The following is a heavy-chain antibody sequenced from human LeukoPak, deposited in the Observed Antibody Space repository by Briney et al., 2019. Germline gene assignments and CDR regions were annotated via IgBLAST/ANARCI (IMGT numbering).Heavy chain of an antibody. D-gene: IGHD2-2*02. CDR2: IYYSGNT. CDR1: GDSISNDDFY. Sequence: SETLSLTCTVSGDSISNDDFYWSWIRQSPGKGLEWIGYIYYSGNTYYNPSLESRVTISVDTSKNQFSLKLSSVTAADTAVYYCARDTHDYPYYMDVWGKGTTVTVPS. V-gene: IGHV4-30-4*08. CDR3: ARDTHDYPYYMDV. J-gene: IGHJ6*03.